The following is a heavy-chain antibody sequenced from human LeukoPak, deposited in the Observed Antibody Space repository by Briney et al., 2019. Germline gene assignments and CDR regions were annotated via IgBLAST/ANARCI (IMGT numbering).Heavy chain of an antibody. CDR2: IYYSGST. Sequence: SETLSPTCTVSGGSISSYYWSWIRQPPGKGLEWIGYIYYSGSTNYNPSLKSRVTISVDTSKNQFSLKLSSVTAADTAVYYCARVGRGTYYDFWSGYSKNAFDIWGQGTMVTVSS. J-gene: IGHJ3*02. CDR3: ARVGRGTYYDFWSGYSKNAFDI. V-gene: IGHV4-59*01. CDR1: GGSISSYY. D-gene: IGHD3-3*01.